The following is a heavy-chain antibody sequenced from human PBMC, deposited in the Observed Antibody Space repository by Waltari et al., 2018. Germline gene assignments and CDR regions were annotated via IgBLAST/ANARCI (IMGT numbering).Heavy chain of an antibody. CDR3: ARGYGDFMDAFDI. Sequence: QVQLVQSGAEVKKPGSSVKVSCKASGGTFSSYAISWVRQAHGQGLEWMGGILPIFGTANYAQKFQCRVTITADESTSTAYMELSSLRSDDTAVYYCARGYGDFMDAFDIWGQGTMVTVSS. CDR2: ILPIFGTA. CDR1: GGTFSSYA. J-gene: IGHJ3*02. D-gene: IGHD4-17*01. V-gene: IGHV1-69*13.